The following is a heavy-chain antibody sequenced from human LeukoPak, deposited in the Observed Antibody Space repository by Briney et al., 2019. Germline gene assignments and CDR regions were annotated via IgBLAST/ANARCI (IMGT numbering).Heavy chain of an antibody. J-gene: IGHJ4*02. D-gene: IGHD1-14*01. Sequence: GGSLRLSCAASGFTFSSYAMSWVRQAPGKGLEWASAISGSGGSTYYADSVKGRFTISRDNSKNTLYLQMNSLRAEDTAVYYCAKDWALGGVSEDYWGQGTLVTVSS. CDR2: ISGSGGST. CDR1: GFTFSSYA. V-gene: IGHV3-23*01. CDR3: AKDWALGGVSEDY.